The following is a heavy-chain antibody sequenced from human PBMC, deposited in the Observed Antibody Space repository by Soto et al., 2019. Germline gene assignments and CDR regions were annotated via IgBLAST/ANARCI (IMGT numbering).Heavy chain of an antibody. CDR2: ISGSGGST. Sequence: GGSLRLSCAASGFTFSSYAMSWVRQAPGKGLEWVSAISGSGGSTYYADSVKGRFTISRDNSKNTLYLQMNSLRAEDTAIYYCVKEGRLAVGGLDLWGQGALVTVSS. D-gene: IGHD3-10*01. CDR1: GFTFSSYA. CDR3: VKEGRLAVGGLDL. V-gene: IGHV3-23*01. J-gene: IGHJ5*02.